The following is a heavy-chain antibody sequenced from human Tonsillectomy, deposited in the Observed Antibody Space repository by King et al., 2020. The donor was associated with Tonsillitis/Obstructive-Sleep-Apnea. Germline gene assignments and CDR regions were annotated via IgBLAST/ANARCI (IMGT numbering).Heavy chain of an antibody. CDR1: GFTFSSYG. V-gene: IGHV3-33*01. CDR2: IWYDGGNK. Sequence: VQLVESGGGVVQPGRSLRLSCAASGFTFSSYGMQWVRQAPGNGLEWVAVIWYDGGNKYYEDSFKGRFTISIDNAKNTLYLQMNSLRAEDTAVYYCAREVGLSNYYDSSGYKYWGQGTLVTVSS. J-gene: IGHJ4*02. D-gene: IGHD3-22*01. CDR3: AREVGLSNYYDSSGYKY.